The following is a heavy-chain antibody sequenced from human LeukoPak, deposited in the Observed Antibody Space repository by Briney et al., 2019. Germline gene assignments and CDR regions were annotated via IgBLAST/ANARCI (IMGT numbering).Heavy chain of an antibody. Sequence: PGGSLRLSCAASGFTFSSYGMHWVRQAPGKGLEWVAFIRYDGSNKYYADSVKGRFTISRDNSKNTLYLQMNSLRAEDTAVYYCAKDLPPPKWELPFDYWGQGTLVTVSS. CDR3: AKDLPPPKWELPFDY. D-gene: IGHD1-26*01. J-gene: IGHJ4*02. CDR1: GFTFSSYG. V-gene: IGHV3-30*02. CDR2: IRYDGSNK.